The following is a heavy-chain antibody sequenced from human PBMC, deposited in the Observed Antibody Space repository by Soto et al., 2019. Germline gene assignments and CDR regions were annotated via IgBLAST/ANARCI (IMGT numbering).Heavy chain of an antibody. V-gene: IGHV3-11*01. CDR3: ARQGVGSSSLDAFDI. CDR1: GFTFSGYY. J-gene: IGHJ3*02. Sequence: GGSLRLSCAASGFTFSGYYMSWIRQAPGKGLEWVSYISSSGSTIYYADSVKGRFTISRDNAKNSLYLQMNSLRAEDTAVYYCARQGVGSSSLDAFDIWGQGTMVTVSS. CDR2: ISSSGSTI. D-gene: IGHD6-6*01.